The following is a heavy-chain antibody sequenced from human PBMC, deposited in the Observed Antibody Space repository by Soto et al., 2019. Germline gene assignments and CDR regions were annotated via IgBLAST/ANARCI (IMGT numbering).Heavy chain of an antibody. CDR3: ARIIAYCRNNDCSWTFDI. CDR2: FYPGDSTS. CDR1: GYRFISYL. V-gene: IGHV5-51*01. J-gene: IGHJ3*02. D-gene: IGHD2-15*01. Sequence: GESLKISCKTSGYRFISYLVAWVRQKPGKGLEWMGTFYPGDSTSTYSPSFQGQVTISVDKSISTAYLHLSSLKASDTAMYYCARIIAYCRNNDCSWTFDIWGQGTTVTVS.